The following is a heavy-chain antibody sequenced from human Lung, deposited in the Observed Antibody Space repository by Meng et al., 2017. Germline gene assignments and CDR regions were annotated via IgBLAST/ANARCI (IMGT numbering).Heavy chain of an antibody. CDR2: VYHSGST. D-gene: IGHD3-22*01. CDR1: GGSISSNNW. V-gene: IGHV4-4*02. CDR3: ARDDSGYADFDS. Sequence: QVQLQESDPGLVKPSGTPSRPCAVSGGSISSNNWWSWVRQTPGRGLEWIGEVYHSGSTNYNPSLKSRVIISVNNSKNQFSLKLTSVTAADTAVYYCARDDSGYADFDSWGQGTLVTVSS. J-gene: IGHJ4*02.